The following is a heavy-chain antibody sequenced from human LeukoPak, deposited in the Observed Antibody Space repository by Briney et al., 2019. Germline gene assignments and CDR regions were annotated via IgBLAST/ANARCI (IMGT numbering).Heavy chain of an antibody. D-gene: IGHD3-10*01. CDR2: ISSYTGST. CDR3: ARVDPPWYYSGSGQLYYFDY. CDR1: GYTFTGYY. V-gene: IGHV1-18*04. Sequence: ASVKVSCKASGYTFTGYYMHWVRQAPGQGLEWMGWISSYTGSTNYAQKLQGRVTMTTDTSTSTAYMELRSLRSDDTAVYYCARVDPPWYYSGSGQLYYFDYWGQGTLVTVSS. J-gene: IGHJ4*02.